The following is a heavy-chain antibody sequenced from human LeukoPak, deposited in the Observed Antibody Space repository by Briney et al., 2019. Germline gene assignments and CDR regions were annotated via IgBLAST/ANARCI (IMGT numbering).Heavy chain of an antibody. J-gene: IGHJ3*02. CDR3: AAELNGVNSDCCNFEI. CDR1: GFTFRTST. CDR2: VSVGSGVT. V-gene: IGHV1-58*02. D-gene: IGHD2/OR15-2a*01. Sequence: SVKVSCKASGFTFRTSTIQWVRQARGQRLEWIGWVSVGSGVTTYAHSLQERLSITRDMSTGTAYMELGSLTSDDTAVYYCAAELNGVNSDCCNFEIWGQGTMVTVSS.